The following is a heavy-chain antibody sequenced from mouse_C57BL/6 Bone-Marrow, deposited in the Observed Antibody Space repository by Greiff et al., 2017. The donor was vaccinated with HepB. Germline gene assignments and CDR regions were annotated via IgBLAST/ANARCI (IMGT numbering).Heavy chain of an antibody. J-gene: IGHJ3*01. D-gene: IGHD1-1*01. Sequence: EVQLQQSGPELVKPGASVKISCKASGYTFTDYYMNWVKQSHGKSLEWIGDINPNNGGTSYNQKFKGKATLTVDKSSSTAYMELRSLTSEDSAVYYCARKHYGSSGFAYWGQGTLVTVSA. V-gene: IGHV1-26*01. CDR1: GYTFTDYY. CDR3: ARKHYGSSGFAY. CDR2: INPNNGGT.